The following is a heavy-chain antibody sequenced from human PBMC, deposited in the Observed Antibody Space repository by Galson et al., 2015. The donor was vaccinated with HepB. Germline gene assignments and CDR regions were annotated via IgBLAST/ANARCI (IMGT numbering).Heavy chain of an antibody. V-gene: IGHV3-33*01. CDR2: IWYDGSNK. J-gene: IGHJ6*02. CDR1: GFTFSSYG. D-gene: IGHD2-2*02. Sequence: SLRLSCAASGFTFSSYGMHWVRQAPGKGLEWVAVIWYDGSNKYYADSVKGRFTISRDNSKSTLYLQMNSLRAEDTAVYYCARDRPHCSSTSCYMNYGMDVWGQGTTVTVSS. CDR3: ARDRPHCSSTSCYMNYGMDV.